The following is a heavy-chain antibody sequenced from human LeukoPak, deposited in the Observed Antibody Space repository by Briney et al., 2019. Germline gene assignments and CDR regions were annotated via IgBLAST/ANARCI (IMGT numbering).Heavy chain of an antibody. CDR1: GFTFSSNW. Sequence: GGSLRLSCAASGFTFSSNWMSWVRQAPGKGLVWVSRINSDGINTSYADSVKGRFTISRDNAKNTLNLQMNSLRAADTAVYYCARDLGQYYDTSDNWFDPWGQGTLVTVSS. CDR2: INSDGINT. J-gene: IGHJ5*02. D-gene: IGHD3-22*01. V-gene: IGHV3-74*01. CDR3: ARDLGQYYDTSDNWFDP.